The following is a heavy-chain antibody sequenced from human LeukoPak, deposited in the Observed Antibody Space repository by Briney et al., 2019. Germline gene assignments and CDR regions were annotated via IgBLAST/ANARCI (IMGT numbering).Heavy chain of an antibody. CDR1: GFTFSSYW. J-gene: IGHJ4*02. CDR2: IKQDGSET. Sequence: GGSLRLSCAASGFTFSSYWMSWVRQTPGKGLEWVANIKQDGSETCYVDSVKGRFTISRDNSKNTLYLQMNSLRAEETAVYYCAKNLRFIDYCGQGTLVTVSS. D-gene: IGHD5/OR15-5a*01. V-gene: IGHV3-7*05. CDR3: AKNLRFIDY.